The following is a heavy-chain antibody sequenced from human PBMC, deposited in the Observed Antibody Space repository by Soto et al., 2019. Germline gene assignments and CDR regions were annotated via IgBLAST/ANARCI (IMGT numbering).Heavy chain of an antibody. CDR2: INPNSGGT. Sequence: ASVKVSCKASGYTFTGYYMHWVRQAPGQGLEWMGWINPNSGGTNYAQKFQGWVTMTRDTSISTAYMELSRLRSDDTAVYYCARGDKLPKIRAVAGIYYYYGMDVWGQGTTVTVS. D-gene: IGHD6-19*01. J-gene: IGHJ6*02. V-gene: IGHV1-2*04. CDR1: GYTFTGYY. CDR3: ARGDKLPKIRAVAGIYYYYGMDV.